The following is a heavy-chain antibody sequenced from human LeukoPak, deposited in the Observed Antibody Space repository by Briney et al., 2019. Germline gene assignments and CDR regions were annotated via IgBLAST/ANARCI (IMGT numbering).Heavy chain of an antibody. V-gene: IGHV3-11*01. D-gene: IGHD3-16*02. Sequence: PGGSLRLSCAAPGFTFSDYYMSWIRQAPGKGLEWVSYISSSGSTIYYADSVKGRFTISRDNAKNSLYLQMNSLRAEDTAVYYCARDTGGDYVWGSYRCYFDYWGQGTLVTVSS. CDR3: ARDTGGDYVWGSYRCYFDY. J-gene: IGHJ4*02. CDR2: ISSSGSTI. CDR1: GFTFSDYY.